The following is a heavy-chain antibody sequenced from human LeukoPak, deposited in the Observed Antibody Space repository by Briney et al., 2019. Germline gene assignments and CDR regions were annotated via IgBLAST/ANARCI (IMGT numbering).Heavy chain of an antibody. CDR1: GYTFTGYY. CDR2: INPNSGGT. CDR3: AREGDILTGYYNDRAYFDY. D-gene: IGHD3-9*01. J-gene: IGHJ4*02. Sequence: ASVRVSCKASGYTFTGYYMHWVRQAHGQGLEWMGWINPNSGGTKYAQKFQGRVTMTRDTSISTAYMELSRLRSDDTAVYYCAREGDILTGYYNDRAYFDYWGQGTLVTVSS. V-gene: IGHV1-2*02.